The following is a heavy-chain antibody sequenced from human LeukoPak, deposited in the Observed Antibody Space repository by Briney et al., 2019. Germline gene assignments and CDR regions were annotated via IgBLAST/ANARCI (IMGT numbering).Heavy chain of an antibody. CDR2: ISGSGGST. J-gene: IGHJ4*02. CDR1: GFTFSNYA. D-gene: IGHD4-17*01. Sequence: GGSLRLSCAASGFTFSNYAMSWVRQAPGKGLEWVSAISGSGGSTYYADSVKGRFTISRDNSKNTLYLQMNSLRAEDTAVYYCARDSLGDYGLGWGQGTLVTVSS. CDR3: ARDSLGDYGLG. V-gene: IGHV3-23*01.